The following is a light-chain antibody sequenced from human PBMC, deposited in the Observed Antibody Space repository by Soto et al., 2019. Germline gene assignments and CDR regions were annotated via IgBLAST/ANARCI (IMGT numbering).Light chain of an antibody. V-gene: IGLV3-1*01. J-gene: IGLJ2*01. Sequence: SYELTQPPSVSVSPGQTASITCSGDKLGDKYACWYQQKPGQSPVLVIYQDSKRPSGIPERFSGSNSGNTATLTISGTQAMDEADYYSQAWDSSIVVFGGGTKVTVL. CDR3: QAWDSSIVV. CDR2: QDS. CDR1: KLGDKY.